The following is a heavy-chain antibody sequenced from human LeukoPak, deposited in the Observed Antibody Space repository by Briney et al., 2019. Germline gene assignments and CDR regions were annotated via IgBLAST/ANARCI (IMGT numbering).Heavy chain of an antibody. D-gene: IGHD5-24*01. Sequence: ASVKVSCKASGYTFTSYAISWVRQAPGQGLEWMGGIIPIFGTANYAQKFQGRVTITADESTSTAYMELSSLRSEDTAVYYCARVRDGYSHFDYWGQGTLVTVSS. J-gene: IGHJ4*02. CDR3: ARVRDGYSHFDY. CDR2: IIPIFGTA. CDR1: GYTFTSYA. V-gene: IGHV1-69*13.